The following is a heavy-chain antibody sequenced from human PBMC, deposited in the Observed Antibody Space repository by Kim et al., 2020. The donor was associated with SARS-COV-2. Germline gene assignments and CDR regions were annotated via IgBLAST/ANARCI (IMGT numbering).Heavy chain of an antibody. J-gene: IGHJ6*02. CDR1: GVTFSSYA. CDR3: AKVDRQWLVGYYYYGMDV. CDR2: IYSGGSST. Sequence: GGSLRLSCAASGVTFSSYAMSWVRQAQGKGLEWVSVIYSGGSSTYYADSVKGRFTISRDNSQNTLYLQMNSLRAEDTAVYYCAKVDRQWLVGYYYYGMDVWGQGTTVTVSS. V-gene: IGHV3-23*03. D-gene: IGHD6-19*01.